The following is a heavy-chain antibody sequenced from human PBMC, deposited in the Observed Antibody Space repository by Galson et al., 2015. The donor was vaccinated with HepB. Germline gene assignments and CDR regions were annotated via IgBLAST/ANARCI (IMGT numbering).Heavy chain of an antibody. Sequence: SCKAFGYSFIAYYIHWVRQAPGRGLEWMGWINPNSGDTNYAQKFQGRVTMTRDTSISTASMDLTRLRSDDTAVYYCATGSPPGVINFWGQGTLVTVSS. CDR2: INPNSGDT. D-gene: IGHD3-10*01. J-gene: IGHJ4*02. V-gene: IGHV1-2*02. CDR3: ATGSPPGVINF. CDR1: GYSFIAYY.